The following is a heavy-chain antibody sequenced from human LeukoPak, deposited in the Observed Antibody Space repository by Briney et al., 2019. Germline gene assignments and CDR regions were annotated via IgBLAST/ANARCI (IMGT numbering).Heavy chain of an antibody. J-gene: IGHJ4*02. CDR2: IYTSGST. CDR1: GGSLSIYY. V-gene: IGHV4-4*07. CDR3: ARDFHRFGCSGRPFDY. D-gene: IGHD3-10*02. Sequence: SETLSLTRTASGGSLSIYYWSWIRQPARKGLEWIGRIYTSGSTNYHPPLKRRFTMSVNTSKNQFSLKLSAEPAANTAVYYCARDFHRFGCSGRPFDYWGQGTLVTVSS.